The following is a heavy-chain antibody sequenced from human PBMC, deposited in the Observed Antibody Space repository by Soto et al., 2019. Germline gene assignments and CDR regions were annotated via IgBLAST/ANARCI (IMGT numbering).Heavy chain of an antibody. CDR3: AKGYSGYDYGY. J-gene: IGHJ4*02. CDR2: INGDGSGT. Sequence: PGGSLRLSCEASGFTFTTYWMHWVRQAPGKGLVWVSRINGDGSGTGYADSVKGRFTISIDNGKNTLYLQMNSLRAEDTAVYYCAKGYSGYDYGYWGQGTLVTVSS. CDR1: GFTFTTYW. V-gene: IGHV3-74*01. D-gene: IGHD5-12*01.